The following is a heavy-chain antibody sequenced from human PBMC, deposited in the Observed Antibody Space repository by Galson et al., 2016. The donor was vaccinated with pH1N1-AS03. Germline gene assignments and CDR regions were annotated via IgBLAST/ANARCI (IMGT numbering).Heavy chain of an antibody. CDR3: ARQVRDGYNDYFEY. CDR1: GYIFTSYW. CDR2: IYPGDSDT. Sequence: QSGAEVKKPGESLKISCKTSGYIFTSYWVAWVRHMPGKGLEWMGIIYPGDSDTRYSPSFQGQVTISADRSINTAYLQWSSLMASDTAIYYCARQVRDGYNDYFEYWGQGSLVTVSS. D-gene: IGHD5-24*01. J-gene: IGHJ4*02. V-gene: IGHV5-51*01.